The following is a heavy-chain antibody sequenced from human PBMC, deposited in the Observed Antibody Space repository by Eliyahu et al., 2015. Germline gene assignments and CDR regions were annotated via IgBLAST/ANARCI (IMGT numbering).Heavy chain of an antibody. D-gene: IGHD1-14*01. CDR1: GGTFSTYA. CDR3: ARPSADNSYISKPFDY. V-gene: IGHV1-69*01. CDR2: ITPIXGTA. Sequence: QVQLVQSGAEVKKPGSSVKVSCKASGGTFSTYAINWVRXAPGQGLEWMGGITPIXGTANYAQKFQGRVTITADESTTTAYMELRSLRSEDTAVYYCARPSADNSYISKPFDYWGQGTLVTVSS. J-gene: IGHJ4*02.